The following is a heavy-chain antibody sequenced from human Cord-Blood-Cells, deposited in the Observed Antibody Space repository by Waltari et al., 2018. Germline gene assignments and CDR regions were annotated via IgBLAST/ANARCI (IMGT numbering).Heavy chain of an antibody. Sequence: QVQLQESGPGLVKPSQTLSLTCTVSGGSISSGGYYWSWIRPHTGKGLEWIGYIYYSGSTYYNPSLKSRVTISVDTSKNQFSLKLSSVTAADTAVYYCAREIRSSANFDYWGQGTLVTVSS. J-gene: IGHJ4*02. CDR3: AREIRSSANFDY. CDR2: IYYSGST. CDR1: GGSISSGGYY. D-gene: IGHD6-25*01. V-gene: IGHV4-31*03.